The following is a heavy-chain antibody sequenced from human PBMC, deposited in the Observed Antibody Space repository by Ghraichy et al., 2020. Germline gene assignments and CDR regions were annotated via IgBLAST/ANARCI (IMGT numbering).Heavy chain of an antibody. Sequence: GGSLRLSCQASGFTFGTYGMHWVRQAPGKGLEWLALISPDGSNRYSGASVEGRLTISRDNSRYIVYFGLSNPSPEDTGVYFCVKAFFTGTPLRSLDYWGPGTLVTVSS. D-gene: IGHD1/OR15-1a*01. V-gene: IGHV3-30*18. CDR2: ISPDGSNR. J-gene: IGHJ4*02. CDR1: GFTFGTYG. CDR3: VKAFFTGTPLRSLDY.